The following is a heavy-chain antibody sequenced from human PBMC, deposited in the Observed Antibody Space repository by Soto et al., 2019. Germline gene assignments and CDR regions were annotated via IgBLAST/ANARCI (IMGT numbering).Heavy chain of an antibody. CDR3: ARYSSSWYGGGGYWFDP. CDR2: IDWDDDK. CDR1: GFSLSTSGMC. V-gene: IGHV2-70*01. J-gene: IGHJ5*02. D-gene: IGHD6-13*01. Sequence: SGPTLVNPTQTLTLTCTFSGFSLSTSGMCVSWIRQPPGKALEWLALIDWDDDKYYSTSLKTRLTISRDTSKNQVVLTMTNMDPVDTATHYCARYSSSWYGGGGYWFDPWGQGTLVTVSS.